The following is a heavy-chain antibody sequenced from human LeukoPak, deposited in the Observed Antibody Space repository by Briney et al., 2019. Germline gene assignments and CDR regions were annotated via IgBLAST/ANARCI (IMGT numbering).Heavy chain of an antibody. Sequence: GGSVRLSCAASGFTFSNAWMSWVRQAPGKGLEWVGRIKSKTDGGTTDYAAPVKGRFTISRDDSKNTLYLQMNSLKTEDTAVYYCTTELSGYDFGFVYYFDYWGQGTLVTVSS. V-gene: IGHV3-15*01. CDR3: TTELSGYDFGFVYYFDY. J-gene: IGHJ4*02. D-gene: IGHD5-12*01. CDR1: GFTFSNAW. CDR2: IKSKTDGGTT.